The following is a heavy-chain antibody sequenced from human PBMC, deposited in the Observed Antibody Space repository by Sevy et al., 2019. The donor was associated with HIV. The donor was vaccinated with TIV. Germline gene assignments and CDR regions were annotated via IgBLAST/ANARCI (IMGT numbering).Heavy chain of an antibody. CDR3: ARVGYCRGGTCFSGSHYAMDV. CDR1: GFTLTNEF. CDR2: VYSGGAT. D-gene: IGHD2-15*01. V-gene: IGHV3-53*01. Sequence: GGSLRLSCAVSGFTLTNEFFSWVRQAPGKGLEWVAVVYSGGATYYADSVKGRFTISRDKSKSTLYLQMKSLRAEDTAVYYCARVGYCRGGTCFSGSHYAMDVWGQGTTVTVS. J-gene: IGHJ6*02.